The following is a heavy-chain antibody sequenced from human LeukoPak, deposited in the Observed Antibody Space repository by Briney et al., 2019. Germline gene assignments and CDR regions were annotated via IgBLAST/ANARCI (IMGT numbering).Heavy chain of an antibody. J-gene: IGHJ3*01. CDR1: GFTFSPYT. Sequence: GVSLRLSCAASGFTFSPYTMPWFRQPPGKGLEWVSYINTSSTTIYYADSVKGRFTISRDNAKNSLYLHMNSLRAEDTAVYYCARDSSVCEFDVWGQGTMVTVSS. D-gene: IGHD6-6*01. CDR3: ARDSSVCEFDV. CDR2: INTSSTTI. V-gene: IGHV3-48*01.